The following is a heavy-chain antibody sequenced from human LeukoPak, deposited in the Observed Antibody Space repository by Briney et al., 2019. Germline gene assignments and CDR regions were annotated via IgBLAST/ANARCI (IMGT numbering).Heavy chain of an antibody. CDR1: VFTFSTYS. CDR2: ISADGKNK. J-gene: IGHJ4*02. CDR3: ARDVGKDTITTEIAY. D-gene: IGHD4-11*01. V-gene: IGHV3-30*04. Sequence: GRSLRLSCAVSVFTFSTYSMSWVRQAPGKGLEWVAVISADGKNKNHADSVKGRFTISRDKSTLYLEMNNLRTEDTALYYCARDVGKDTITTEIAYWGQGTLVTVSS.